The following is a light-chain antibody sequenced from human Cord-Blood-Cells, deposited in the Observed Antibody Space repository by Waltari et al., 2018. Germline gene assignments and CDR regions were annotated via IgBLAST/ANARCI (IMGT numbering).Light chain of an antibody. CDR3: CSYAGSSTYVV. CDR2: EVS. J-gene: IGLJ2*01. Sequence: QSALTQPASVSGSPGRSITISCTGTSGAVGGNNLAPGYQQHPGKAPKLMIYEVSKRPSGVSNRFSGSKSGNTASLTISGLQAEDEADYYCCSYAGSSTYVVFGGGTKLTVL. V-gene: IGLV2-23*02. CDR1: SGAVGGNNL.